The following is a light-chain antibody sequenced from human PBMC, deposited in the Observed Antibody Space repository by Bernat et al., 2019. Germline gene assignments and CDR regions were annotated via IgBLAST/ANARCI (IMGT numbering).Light chain of an antibody. CDR3: MQGAHWPWA. CDR1: QSVLHSDGSTS. CDR2: KVS. Sequence: DIVMTQSPLSLPVTLGQSASISCKSSQSVLHSDGSTSLNWFHQRPGQSPRRLIYKVSERDSGVPDRFSGGGSGTDFPLKIASVEADDVGVYYCMQGAHWPWAFGQGTKV. V-gene: IGKV2-30*02. J-gene: IGKJ1*01.